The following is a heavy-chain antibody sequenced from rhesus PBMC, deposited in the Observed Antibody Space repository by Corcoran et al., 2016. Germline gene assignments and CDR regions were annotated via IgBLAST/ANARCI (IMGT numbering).Heavy chain of an antibody. CDR2: IYSSNRNT. D-gene: IGHD1-1-1*01. V-gene: IGHV4S7*01. CDR1: GGSISGGYG. Sequence: QVQLQESGPGRLKPSDTLSLTCAVPGGSISGGYGWGVIRQPPGKGLEWVGSIYSSNRNTYYNPSLKSRVTISTDTSKNHFSLKLSSVTAADTAVYYCARARVAGFWYFDIWGPGTPITISS. J-gene: IGHJ2*01. CDR3: ARARVAGFWYFDI.